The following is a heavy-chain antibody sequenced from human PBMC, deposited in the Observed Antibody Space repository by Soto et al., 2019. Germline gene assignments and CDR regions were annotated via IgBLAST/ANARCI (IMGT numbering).Heavy chain of an antibody. CDR2: ISGSGGST. CDR3: AKVDIRYSGSYYRAFDI. D-gene: IGHD1-26*01. V-gene: IGHV3-23*01. J-gene: IGHJ3*02. Sequence: GGSLRLSCAASGFTFSSYAMSWVRQAPGKGLEWVSAISGSGGSTYYADSVKGRFTISRDNSKNTLYLQMNSLRAEDTAVYYCAKVDIRYSGSYYRAFDIWGQGTMVTVSS. CDR1: GFTFSSYA.